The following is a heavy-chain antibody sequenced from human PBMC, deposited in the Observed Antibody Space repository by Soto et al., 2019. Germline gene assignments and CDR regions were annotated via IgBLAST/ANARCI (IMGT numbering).Heavy chain of an antibody. J-gene: IGHJ4*02. D-gene: IGHD6-19*01. Sequence: QVQLQQWGAGLLKPSETLSLTCAVYGGSFSGYYWSWIRQPPGKGLEWIGEINHSGSTNYNPSLKRRVTIAGDTSKNQFSLKLSSVTAADTAVYYCARGLNAVAGTPVYYFDYWGQGTLVTVSS. CDR2: INHSGST. V-gene: IGHV4-34*01. CDR3: ARGLNAVAGTPVYYFDY. CDR1: GGSFSGYY.